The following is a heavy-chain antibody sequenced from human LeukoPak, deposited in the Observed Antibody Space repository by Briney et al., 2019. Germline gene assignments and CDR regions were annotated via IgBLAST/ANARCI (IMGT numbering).Heavy chain of an antibody. V-gene: IGHV4-4*02. Sequence: SETLSLTCAVSGASIRSSTNWWSWVRQPPGKGLEWIGEIYHSGSTNYNPSLKSRVTISVDKSKNQFSLKLSSVTAADTAVYYCARVGRSQAAAGRGSPGYFQHWGQGTLVTVSS. CDR2: IYHSGST. D-gene: IGHD6-13*01. CDR3: ARVGRSQAAAGRGSPGYFQH. J-gene: IGHJ1*01. CDR1: GASIRSSTNW.